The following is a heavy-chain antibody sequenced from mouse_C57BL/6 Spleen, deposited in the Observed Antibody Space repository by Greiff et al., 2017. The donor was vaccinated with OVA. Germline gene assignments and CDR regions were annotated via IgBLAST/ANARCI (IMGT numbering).Heavy chain of an antibody. V-gene: IGHV5-4*01. Sequence: EVHLVESGGGLVKPGGSLKLSCAASGFTFSSYAMSWVRQTPEKRLEWVATISDGGSYTYYPDNVKDRFTISRDNAKKNLYLQMSHLKSEDTAMYYCARDWRSNYYYDYWGQGTTLTVSS. CDR1: GFTFSSYA. CDR2: ISDGGSYT. J-gene: IGHJ2*01. CDR3: ARDWRSNYYYDY. D-gene: IGHD2-5*01.